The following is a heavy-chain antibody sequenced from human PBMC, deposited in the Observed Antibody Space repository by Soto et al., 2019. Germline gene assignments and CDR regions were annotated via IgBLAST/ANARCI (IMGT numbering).Heavy chain of an antibody. Sequence: SVKVSCKASGATLNTFINYGITWVRQAPGQGLEWMGGIIPVFGTANYAQKFQGRVTISADESTRTAYMELSSLRSEDTAVYYCARDLGRYDFWRGLYYFDYWGQGTLVTVSS. CDR3: ARDLGRYDFWRGLYYFDY. D-gene: IGHD3-3*01. CDR2: IIPVFGTA. CDR1: GATLNTFINYG. V-gene: IGHV1-69*13. J-gene: IGHJ4*02.